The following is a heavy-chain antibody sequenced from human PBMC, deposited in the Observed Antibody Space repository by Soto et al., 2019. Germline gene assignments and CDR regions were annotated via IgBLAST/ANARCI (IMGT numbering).Heavy chain of an antibody. CDR3: AIPLYGDFNSFDY. V-gene: IGHV3-23*01. Sequence: EVQLLESGGGLVQPGGSLRLSCAASGFTFSSYAMSWVRQAPGKGLEWVSAISGSGGSTYYADPVKGRFTISRDNSKNTLYLQMNSLRAEDTAVYYCAIPLYGDFNSFDYWGQGTLVTVSS. D-gene: IGHD4-17*01. J-gene: IGHJ4*02. CDR2: ISGSGGST. CDR1: GFTFSSYA.